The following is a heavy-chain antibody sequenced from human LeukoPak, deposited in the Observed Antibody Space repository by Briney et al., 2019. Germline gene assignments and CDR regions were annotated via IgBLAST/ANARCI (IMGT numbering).Heavy chain of an antibody. D-gene: IGHD3-10*01. V-gene: IGHV3-11*04. CDR2: ISRSGSTK. J-gene: IGHJ4*02. CDR1: GFTFSDYN. Sequence: GGSLRLSCAASGFTFSDYNMRWIRQAPGKGLEWVSSISRSGSTKYYADSVKGRFTISRDNAKNSLYLQMNSLRAEDTAVYYCAPLDYYGSGSFLSWGQGTLVTVSS. CDR3: APLDYYGSGSFLS.